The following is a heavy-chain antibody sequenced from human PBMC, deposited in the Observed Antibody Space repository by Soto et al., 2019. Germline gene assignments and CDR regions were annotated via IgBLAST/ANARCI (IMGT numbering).Heavy chain of an antibody. J-gene: IGHJ4*02. CDR2: ISYDGSNK. D-gene: IGHD1-26*01. CDR3: ARDFSQWDFDY. Sequence: PGGSLRLSCAAPGFTFSSYAMHWVRQAPGKGLEWVAVISYDGSNKYYADSVKGRFTISRDNSKNTLYLQMNSLRAEDTAVYYCARDFSQWDFDYWGQGTLVTVSS. V-gene: IGHV3-30-3*01. CDR1: GFTFSSYA.